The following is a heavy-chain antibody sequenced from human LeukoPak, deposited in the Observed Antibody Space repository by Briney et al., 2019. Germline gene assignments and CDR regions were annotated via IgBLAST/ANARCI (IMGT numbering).Heavy chain of an antibody. D-gene: IGHD6-19*01. V-gene: IGHV4-59*01. CDR1: GGSFSSYY. J-gene: IGHJ4*02. Sequence: SETLSLTCTVSGGSFSSYYGSWVRQPPGEGLEWIGYIYYSGSTNYNPSLKSRVTISVDTTKNQFSLKVSSVTAADTDVYYCARDSGPRFDYWGQGPLVTVSS. CDR3: ARDSGPRFDY. CDR2: IYYSGST.